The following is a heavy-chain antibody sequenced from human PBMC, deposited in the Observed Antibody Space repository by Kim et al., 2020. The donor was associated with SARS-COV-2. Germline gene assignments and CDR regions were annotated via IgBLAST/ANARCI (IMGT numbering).Heavy chain of an antibody. CDR2: ISGSGGST. Sequence: GGSLRLSCAASGFTFSSYAMSWVRQTPGKGLEWVSAISGSGGSTYYADSVKGRFTISRDNSKNTLYLQMNSLRAEDTAVYYCANRWFGEFYGMDVWGQGTTVTVSS. CDR3: ANRWFGEFYGMDV. V-gene: IGHV3-23*01. J-gene: IGHJ6*02. D-gene: IGHD3-10*01. CDR1: GFTFSSYA.